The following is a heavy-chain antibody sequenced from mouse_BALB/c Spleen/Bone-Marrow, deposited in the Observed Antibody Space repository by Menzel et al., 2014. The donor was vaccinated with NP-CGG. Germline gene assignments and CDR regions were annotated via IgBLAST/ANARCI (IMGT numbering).Heavy chain of an antibody. CDR2: IRSKSNNYAT. J-gene: IGHJ3*01. V-gene: IGHV10-1*02. D-gene: IGHD2-3*01. CDR1: GFTFNTYA. CDR3: VRSDDGCFAY. Sequence: DVMLVESGGGLVQPKGSLKLSCAASGFTFNTYAMNWVRQAPEKGLEWVARIRSKSNNYATYYADSVKDRFTVSRDDSQSMLFLQMNDLKTEDTAMYYCVRSDDGCFAYWGQGTLVTVSA.